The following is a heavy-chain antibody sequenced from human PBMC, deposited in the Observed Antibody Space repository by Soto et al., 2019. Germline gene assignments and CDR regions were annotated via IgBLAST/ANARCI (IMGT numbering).Heavy chain of an antibody. CDR2: INWDDDK. J-gene: IGHJ5*02. V-gene: IGHV2-5*02. Sequence: QITLKESGPTLVKPTQTLTLTCTLSGFSLSTSGVGVGWIRQPPGKALEWLALINWDDDKRYSPSLKSRLTMTKDTSNNQVVLIVTNMDPVDTATYYCADRSSSWGWFYPGGQGTLVTVSS. D-gene: IGHD6-13*01. CDR1: GFSLSTSGVG. CDR3: ADRSSSWGWFYP.